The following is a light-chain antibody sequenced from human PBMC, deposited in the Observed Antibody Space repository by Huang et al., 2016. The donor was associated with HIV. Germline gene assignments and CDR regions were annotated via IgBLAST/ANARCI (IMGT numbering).Light chain of an antibody. V-gene: IGKV2-28*01. Sequence: EIVMTQSPLSLPVTPGEPASISCRSSQSLLHSNGYNYLDWYLQKPGQSPQLLIYLGSNRASGVPDRFSGSGSGTDCTLKISRVEAEDVGIYYCMQALQTPVFGPGTRVDIK. J-gene: IGKJ3*01. CDR1: QSLLHSNGYNY. CDR2: LGS. CDR3: MQALQTPV.